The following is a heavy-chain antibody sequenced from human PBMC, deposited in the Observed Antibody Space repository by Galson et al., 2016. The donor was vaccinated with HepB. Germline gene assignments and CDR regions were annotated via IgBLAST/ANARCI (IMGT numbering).Heavy chain of an antibody. CDR2: ISASSGTI. Sequence: SLRLSCAASGFTFSDCAMSWVRQAPGKGLEWLSSISASSGTIYYADSVKGRFIISRDNSQNTLYLQMNSLSPEDTATYYCAKGAWWYNNPDYWGQGTLVSVSS. V-gene: IGHV3-23*01. D-gene: IGHD1-1*01. CDR3: AKGAWWYNNPDY. J-gene: IGHJ4*02. CDR1: GFTFSDCA.